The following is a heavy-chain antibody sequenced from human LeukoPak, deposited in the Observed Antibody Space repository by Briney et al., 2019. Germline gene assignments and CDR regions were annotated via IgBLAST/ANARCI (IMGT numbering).Heavy chain of an antibody. CDR2: IYYSGST. CDR3: ASLYCSSTSCYLFH. V-gene: IGHV4-59*08. Sequence: SETLSLTCTVSGGSISSYYWSWIRQTPGKGLEWIGYIYYSGSTDYNPSLKSRVNISVDTSKNQFSLKLSSVTAADTALYYCASLYCSSTSCYLFHWGQGTLVTVSS. D-gene: IGHD2-2*01. CDR1: GGSISSYY. J-gene: IGHJ4*02.